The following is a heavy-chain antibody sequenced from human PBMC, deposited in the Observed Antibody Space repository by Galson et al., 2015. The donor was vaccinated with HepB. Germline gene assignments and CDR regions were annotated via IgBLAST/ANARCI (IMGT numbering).Heavy chain of an antibody. CDR1: GFTFISYS. D-gene: IGHD2-2*01. CDR3: ARVDIVVVPGASAFYYYMDV. J-gene: IGHJ6*03. V-gene: IGHV3-21*01. CDR2: ISSSSGYI. Sequence: SLRLSCAASGFTFISYSINWVRQAPGKGLEWVSSISSSSGYIYYADSVKGRFTISRDNAKNSLYLQMNSLRADDTAVYYCARVDIVVVPGASAFYYYMDVWGKGTTVTVSS.